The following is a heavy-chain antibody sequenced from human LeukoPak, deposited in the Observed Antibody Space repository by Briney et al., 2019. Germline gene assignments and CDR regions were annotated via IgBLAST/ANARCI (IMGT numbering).Heavy chain of an antibody. CDR3: ARGRGATPWFDP. CDR1: GYTFTSYY. J-gene: IGHJ5*02. V-gene: IGHV1-46*01. Sequence: ASVKVSCKASGYTFTSYYMHWVRQAPGQGLEWMGIINPSGGSTNYAQKFQGRVTITTDESTSTAYMELSSLRSEDTAVYYCARGRGATPWFDPWGQGTLVTVSS. CDR2: INPSGGST. D-gene: IGHD1-26*01.